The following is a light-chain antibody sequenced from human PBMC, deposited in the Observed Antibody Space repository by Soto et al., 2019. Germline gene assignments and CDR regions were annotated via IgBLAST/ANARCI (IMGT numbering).Light chain of an antibody. V-gene: IGKV1-39*01. Sequence: DIQMTQSPSSLSTFVGDTVTITCRASQGIDKYLNWYRQKPGKAPNLLIYTTSTLQSGVPSRFSGSGYRTHFTLTISSLQPEDFATYYCQQSYVTPYTFGQGTKLQIK. CDR2: TTS. J-gene: IGKJ2*01. CDR3: QQSYVTPYT. CDR1: QGIDKY.